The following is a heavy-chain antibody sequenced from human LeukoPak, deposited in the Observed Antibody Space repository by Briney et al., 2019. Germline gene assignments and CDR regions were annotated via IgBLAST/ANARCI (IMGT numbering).Heavy chain of an antibody. D-gene: IGHD2-2*01. Sequence: ASVKVSCKASGGTFSSYAISWVRQAPGQGLEWMGGIIPIFGTANYAQKFQGRVTITTDESTSTAYMELSSLRSEDTAVYYCARAPENIVVVPAAYNWFDPWGQGTLVTVSS. CDR2: IIPIFGTA. J-gene: IGHJ5*02. CDR1: GGTFSSYA. V-gene: IGHV1-69*05. CDR3: ARAPENIVVVPAAYNWFDP.